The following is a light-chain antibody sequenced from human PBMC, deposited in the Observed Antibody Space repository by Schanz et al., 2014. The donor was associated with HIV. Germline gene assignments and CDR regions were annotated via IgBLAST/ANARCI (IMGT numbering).Light chain of an antibody. V-gene: IGKV1-5*03. CDR2: KAS. Sequence: DIQMTQSPSTLSASIGDRVTLKCRASQTIDNWLAWYQQKPGKAPKVLIYKASTLQSGVPSRFSGRGSGTEFTLTISSLQPDDFATYYCQQYDTYRAFGQGTKVEIK. J-gene: IGKJ1*01. CDR1: QTIDNW. CDR3: QQYDTYRA.